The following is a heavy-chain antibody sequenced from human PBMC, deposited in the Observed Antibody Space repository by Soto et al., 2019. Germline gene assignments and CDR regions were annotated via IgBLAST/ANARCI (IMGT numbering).Heavy chain of an antibody. CDR3: ARGAFGAYYLGY. Sequence: EVQLVDSGGGLVQPGGSLRLSCAASGFTFSSYWIHWVRQAPGEGLVWVSRIKGDGITTNYADSVKGRFTISRDYAKNTVFLQMNSLRAEDTAVYYCARGAFGAYYLGYWGQGTLVTVSS. CDR1: GFTFSSYW. D-gene: IGHD3-3*01. J-gene: IGHJ4*02. V-gene: IGHV3-74*01. CDR2: IKGDGITT.